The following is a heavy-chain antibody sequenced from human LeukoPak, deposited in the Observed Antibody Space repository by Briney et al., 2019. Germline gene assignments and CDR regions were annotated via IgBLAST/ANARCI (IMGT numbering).Heavy chain of an antibody. Sequence: GGSLRLSCAASGFTFSSHAMVWVRQAPGKGLEWMSVISYDGRNKYFADSVKGRFTISRDNAKNSLYLQMNSLRAEDTAVYYCARATYGSGSSGDYWGQGTLVTVSS. CDR2: ISYDGRNK. D-gene: IGHD3-10*01. V-gene: IGHV3-30*04. CDR3: ARATYGSGSSGDY. J-gene: IGHJ4*02. CDR1: GFTFSSHA.